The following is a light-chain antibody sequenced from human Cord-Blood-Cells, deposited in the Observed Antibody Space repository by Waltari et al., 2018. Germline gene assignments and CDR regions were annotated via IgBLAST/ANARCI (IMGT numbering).Light chain of an antibody. J-gene: IGLJ3*02. Sequence: QSALTQPASVSGSPGQSLTIPCPGTSSDVGGYNYVSWYQQHPGKAPKLMIYDVSNPRTGLSHRFSASKSGNTASLTISGLKGEDGADYYCSSYTSSSTWVFGGGTKLTVL. CDR1: SSDVGGYNY. CDR3: SSYTSSSTWV. V-gene: IGLV2-14*01. CDR2: DVS.